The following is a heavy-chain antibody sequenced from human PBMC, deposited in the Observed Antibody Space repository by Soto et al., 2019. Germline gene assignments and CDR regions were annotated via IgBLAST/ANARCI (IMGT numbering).Heavy chain of an antibody. CDR2: NIPVFGTA. CDR1: GVTFSSSG. CDR3: ATATTSSVTLVFDH. D-gene: IGHD1-1*01. V-gene: IGHV1-69*01. J-gene: IGHJ4*02. Sequence: QVQLVQSVAEVKKPGSSVKVSCKASGVTFSSSGINWVRQAPGEGLEWMGGNIPVFGTANYPQKFQGRVTITADEPTSTAYIELSSLRSEDTALSYCATATTSSVTLVFDHWGQGTLVTVTS.